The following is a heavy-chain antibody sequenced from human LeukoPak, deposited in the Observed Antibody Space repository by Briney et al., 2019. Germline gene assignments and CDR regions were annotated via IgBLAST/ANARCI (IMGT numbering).Heavy chain of an antibody. CDR3: ARPRLARDAFDI. J-gene: IGHJ3*02. Sequence: SETLSLTCTVSGGSISSGSYYWSWIRQPAGKGLEWIGRIYTSGSTHYNPSLKSRVTISVDTSKNQFSLKLSSVTAADTAVYYCARPRLARDAFDIWGQGTMVTVSS. CDR1: GGSISSGSYY. V-gene: IGHV4-61*02. CDR2: IYTSGST. D-gene: IGHD2-21*01.